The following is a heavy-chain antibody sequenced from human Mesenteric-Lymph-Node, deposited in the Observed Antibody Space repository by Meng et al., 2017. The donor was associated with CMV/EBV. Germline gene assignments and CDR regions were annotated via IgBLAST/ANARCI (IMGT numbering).Heavy chain of an antibody. J-gene: IGHJ4*02. CDR1: GGIFSSYS. CDR3: ARDQGEMATIRFDY. D-gene: IGHD5-24*01. V-gene: IGHV1-46*01. CDR2: INPSGGST. Sequence: ASVKVSCKASGGIFSSYSISWVRQAPGQGLEWMGIINPSGGSTSYAQKFQGRVTMTRDTSTSTVYMELSSLRSEDTAVYYCARDQGEMATIRFDYWGQGTLVTVSS.